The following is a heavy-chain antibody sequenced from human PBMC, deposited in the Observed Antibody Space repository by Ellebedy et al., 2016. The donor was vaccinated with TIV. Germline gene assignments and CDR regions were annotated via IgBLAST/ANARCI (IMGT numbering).Heavy chain of an antibody. Sequence: PGGSLRLSCAASGFSFMSFEMNWVRQVPGKGLEWVSYISSSGENTHYADSVKGRFTVTRDNAKNSLFLHMSSLRAEDSAVYYCARDLVVYFDWAPVMDVWGQGTTVSVSS. CDR2: ISSSGENT. J-gene: IGHJ6*02. CDR1: GFSFMSFE. V-gene: IGHV3-48*03. D-gene: IGHD3-9*01. CDR3: ARDLVVYFDWAPVMDV.